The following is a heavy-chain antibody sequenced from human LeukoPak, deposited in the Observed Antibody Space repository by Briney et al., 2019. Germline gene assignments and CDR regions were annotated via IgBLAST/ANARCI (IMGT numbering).Heavy chain of an antibody. Sequence: GGSLRLSCAASKFAFSNYAMSWVRQAPGKGLEWVSSISGSGDETYYGDSVKGRFTISRDNSKNTVYLQTKSLRAEDTAIYYCAKAFPTTGYCGGDCYFDCWGRGTRVTVTS. CDR2: ISGSGDET. D-gene: IGHD2-21*02. CDR3: AKAFPTTGYCGGDCYFDC. V-gene: IGHV3-23*01. J-gene: IGHJ4*02. CDR1: KFAFSNYA.